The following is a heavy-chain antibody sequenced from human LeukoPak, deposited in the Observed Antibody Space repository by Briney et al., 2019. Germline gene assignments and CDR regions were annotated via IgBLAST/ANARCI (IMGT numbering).Heavy chain of an antibody. V-gene: IGHV3-11*04. Sequence: PGGSLRLSCAASGFTFSDYYMSWIRQAPGKGLEWVSYISSSGSTIYYADSVKGRFTISRDNSKNTLYLQMNSLRAEDTAVYYCAKDPSDSSSWYPNWFDPWGQGTLVTVSS. D-gene: IGHD6-13*01. CDR3: AKDPSDSSSWYPNWFDP. CDR2: ISSSGSTI. CDR1: GFTFSDYY. J-gene: IGHJ5*02.